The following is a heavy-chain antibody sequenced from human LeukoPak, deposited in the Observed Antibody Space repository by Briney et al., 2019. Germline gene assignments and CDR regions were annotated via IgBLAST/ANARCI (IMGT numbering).Heavy chain of an antibody. CDR2: IYHSGST. Sequence: SETLSLTCTVSGYSISSGYYWGWIRQPPGKGLEWIGSIYHSGSTYYNPSLKSRVTISVDTSKNQFSLKLSSVTAADTAVYYCASGDSSGLDYWGQGTLVTVSS. D-gene: IGHD6-19*01. CDR1: GYSISSGYY. J-gene: IGHJ4*02. CDR3: ASGDSSGLDY. V-gene: IGHV4-38-2*02.